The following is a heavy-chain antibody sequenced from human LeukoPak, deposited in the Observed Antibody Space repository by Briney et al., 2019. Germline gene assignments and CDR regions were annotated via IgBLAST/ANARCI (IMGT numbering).Heavy chain of an antibody. V-gene: IGHV3-7*01. J-gene: IGHJ3*02. Sequence: PGGSLRLSCAASGFTFSSYAMSWVRQAPGKGLEWVANIKQDGSEKYYVDSVKGRFTISRDNAKNSLYLQMNSLRAEDTAVYYCARVGGYYHHDAFDIWGQGTMVTVSS. CDR2: IKQDGSEK. CDR3: ARVGGYYHHDAFDI. D-gene: IGHD3-22*01. CDR1: GFTFSSYA.